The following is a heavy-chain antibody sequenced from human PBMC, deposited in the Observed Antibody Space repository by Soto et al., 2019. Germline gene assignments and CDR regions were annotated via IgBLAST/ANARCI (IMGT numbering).Heavy chain of an antibody. CDR3: ARVPPAAFSYFDS. CDR2: ISSGGRYM. V-gene: IGHV3-21*06. D-gene: IGHD2-15*01. J-gene: IGHJ4*02. CDR1: GFTFSRYT. Sequence: PGGSLRLSCAASGFTFSRYTMNWVRQTPGKGLEWVSSISSGGRYMYYRDSVKGRFTISRDNAKNSLYLQMNGLREEDTAVYYCARVPPAAFSYFDSWRQGTLVTVSS.